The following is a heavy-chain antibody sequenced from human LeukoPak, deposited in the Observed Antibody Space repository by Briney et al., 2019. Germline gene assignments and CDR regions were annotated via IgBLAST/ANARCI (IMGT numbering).Heavy chain of an antibody. CDR1: GFTFSSYE. D-gene: IGHD3-16*01. J-gene: IGHJ4*02. CDR3: ARAKWGSSGLNY. V-gene: IGHV3-48*03. CDR2: ISSSGSTI. Sequence: PGGSLRLSCAASGFTFSSYEMNWVRQAPGKGLEWVSYISSSGSTIYYADSVKGRFTISRDNAKNSLYLQMNSLRAEDTAVYYCARAKWGSSGLNYWGQGTLVTVSS.